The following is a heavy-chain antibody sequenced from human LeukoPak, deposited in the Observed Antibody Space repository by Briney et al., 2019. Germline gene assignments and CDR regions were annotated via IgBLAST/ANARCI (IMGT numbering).Heavy chain of an antibody. CDR1: GFTFSSYS. D-gene: IGHD6-19*01. V-gene: IGHV3-21*04. CDR2: ISSSSSYI. Sequence: PGGSLRLSCAASGFTFSSYSMNWVRQAPGKGLEWVSSISSSSSYIYYADSVEGRFTISRDNSKNTLCLQMNSLRAEDTAVYYCARDLLSSGWFVGFDYWGQGTLVTVSS. CDR3: ARDLLSSGWFVGFDY. J-gene: IGHJ4*02.